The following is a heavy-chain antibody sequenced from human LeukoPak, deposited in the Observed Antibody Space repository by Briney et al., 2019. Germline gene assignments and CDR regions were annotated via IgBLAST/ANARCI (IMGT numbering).Heavy chain of an antibody. V-gene: IGHV4-59*01. D-gene: IGHD3-10*01. CDR1: GGSISSYY. J-gene: IGHJ3*02. CDR2: IYYSGST. CDR3: GRDSGEKAFDI. Sequence: SETLSLTCTVSGGSISSYYWSWIRQPPGKGLEWIGYIYYSGSTNYNPSLKSRVTISVDTSKNQFSLKLSSVTAADTAVHYCGRDSGEKAFDIWGQGTMVTVSS.